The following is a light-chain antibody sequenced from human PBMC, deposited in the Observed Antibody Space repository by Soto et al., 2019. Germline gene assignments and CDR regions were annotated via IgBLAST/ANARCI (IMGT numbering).Light chain of an antibody. J-gene: IGLJ1*01. CDR2: AVT. Sequence: QSALTQPASVSGSPGQSITISCTGTSSDVGGYNYVSWYQQHPGKAPKLMIYAVTDRPSGVSSRFSGSKSGNTASLTISGLQAEDEADYYCSSFTSSSTRIGTGTKSPS. CDR3: SSFTSSSTR. CDR1: SSDVGGYNY. V-gene: IGLV2-14*01.